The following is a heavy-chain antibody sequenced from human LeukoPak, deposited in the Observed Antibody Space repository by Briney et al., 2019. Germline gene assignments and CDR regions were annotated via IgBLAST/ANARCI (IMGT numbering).Heavy chain of an antibody. Sequence: GGSLRLSCAASGFTFSSYEMNWVRQAPGKGLEWVSFISMSGANMYYADSVKGRFTISRDNAKNSLYLQMNSLRADDTAIYYCARERVHDILTGDYNVRALDYWGQGTLVTVSS. CDR3: ARERVHDILTGDYNVRALDY. CDR2: ISMSGANM. CDR1: GFTFSSYE. V-gene: IGHV3-48*03. J-gene: IGHJ4*02. D-gene: IGHD3-9*01.